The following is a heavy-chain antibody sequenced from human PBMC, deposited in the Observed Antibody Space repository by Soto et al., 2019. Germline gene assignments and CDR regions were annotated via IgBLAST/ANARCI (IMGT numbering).Heavy chain of an antibody. Sequence: QVQLQESGPGLVKPSQTLSLTCTVSGGSNIRDGYYWSWIRQHPGKVLEWIAYISYSGSSYSNPSLKSRVTISADTSKNQCSLRLTSVTAADTAVYFCARATPAGSADFWGQGTLVTVSS. CDR1: GGSNIRDGYY. CDR3: ARATPAGSADF. D-gene: IGHD2-2*01. CDR2: ISYSGSS. J-gene: IGHJ4*02. V-gene: IGHV4-31*03.